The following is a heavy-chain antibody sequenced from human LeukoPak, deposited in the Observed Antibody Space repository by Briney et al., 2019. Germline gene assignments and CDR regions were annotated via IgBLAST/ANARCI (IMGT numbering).Heavy chain of an antibody. CDR3: ARGITMIRGAFESPPDWADAFDV. CDR2: VSSDGSTK. J-gene: IGHJ3*01. Sequence: PGRSLRLSCAASGFTFSTYAIHWVRQAPGKGLEWVAVVSSDGSTKYYADSVGGRFTISKDNSKNTLSLQMNSLRAEDTAVYYCARGITMIRGAFESPPDWADAFDVWGQGTMVIVSS. D-gene: IGHD3-10*01. V-gene: IGHV3-30*04. CDR1: GFTFSTYA.